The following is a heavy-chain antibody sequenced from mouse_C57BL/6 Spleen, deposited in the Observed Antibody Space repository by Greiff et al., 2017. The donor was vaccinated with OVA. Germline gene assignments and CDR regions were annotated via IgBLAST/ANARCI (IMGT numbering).Heavy chain of an antibody. CDR1: GYTFTSYW. V-gene: IGHV1-72*01. CDR2: IDPNSGGT. J-gene: IGHJ4*01. CDR3: ASGTRRDYAMDY. Sequence: VQLQQSGAELVKPGASVKLSCKASGYTFTSYWMHWVKQRPGRGLEWIGRIDPNSGGTKYNEKLLCKAILTVDKPSSTAYMQLSSLTSEDAAVYYCASGTRRDYAMDYWGQGTSVTVSS.